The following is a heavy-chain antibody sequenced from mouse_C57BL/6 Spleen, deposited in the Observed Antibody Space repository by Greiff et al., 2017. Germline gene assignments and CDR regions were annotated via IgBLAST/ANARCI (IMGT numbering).Heavy chain of an antibody. CDR1: GYTFTSYW. V-gene: IGHV1-53*01. J-gene: IGHJ3*01. D-gene: IGHD2-4*01. Sequence: QVQLQQPGTELVKPGASVKLSCKASGYTFTSYWMPWVKQRPGQGLEWIGNINPSNGGTNYNEKFKSKATLTVDKSSSTAYMQLSSLTSEDSAVYYCARVGYDYDGFFAYWGQGTLVTVSA. CDR2: INPSNGGT. CDR3: ARVGYDYDGFFAY.